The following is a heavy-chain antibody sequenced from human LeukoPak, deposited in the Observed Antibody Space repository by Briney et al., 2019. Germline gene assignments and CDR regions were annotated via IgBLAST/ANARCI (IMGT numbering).Heavy chain of an antibody. D-gene: IGHD6-13*01. CDR2: MNPNSGNT. CDR1: GYTFTSYD. CDR3: ARVAAAGTLYRKDFDY. Sequence: GASVKVSCKASGYTFTSYDINWVRQATGQGLEWMGWMNPNSGNTGYAQKFQGRVTITRNTSISTAYMKLSSLRSEDTAVCYCARVAAAGTLYRKDFDYWGQGTLVTVSS. V-gene: IGHV1-8*03. J-gene: IGHJ4*02.